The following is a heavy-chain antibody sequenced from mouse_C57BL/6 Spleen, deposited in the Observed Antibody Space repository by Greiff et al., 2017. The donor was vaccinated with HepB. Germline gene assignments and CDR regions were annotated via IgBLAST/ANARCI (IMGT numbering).Heavy chain of an antibody. V-gene: IGHV1-69*01. J-gene: IGHJ4*01. CDR3: ARKHLWYDAMDY. CDR2: IDPSDSYT. Sequence: QVQLQQPGAELVMPGASVKLSCKASGYTFTSYWMHWVKQRPGQGLEWIGEIDPSDSYTNYNQKFKGKSTLTVDKSSSTAYLQLSSLTSEDSAVYYWARKHLWYDAMDYWGQGTSVTVSS. D-gene: IGHD1-1*02. CDR1: GYTFTSYW.